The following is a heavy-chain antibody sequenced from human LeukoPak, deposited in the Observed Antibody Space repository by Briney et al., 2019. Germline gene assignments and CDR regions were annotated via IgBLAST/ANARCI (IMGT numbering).Heavy chain of an antibody. CDR1: GYTFTSYA. V-gene: IGHV1-3*01. CDR2: INAGNGNT. Sequence: ASVKVSCKASGYTFTSYAMHWVRQAPGQRLEWMGWINAGNGNTKYSQKFQGRVTITRDTSASTAYMELSSLRSEDTAVYYCAREQQLGLYFDYWGQGTLVTVSS. J-gene: IGHJ4*02. CDR3: AREQQLGLYFDY. D-gene: IGHD6-13*01.